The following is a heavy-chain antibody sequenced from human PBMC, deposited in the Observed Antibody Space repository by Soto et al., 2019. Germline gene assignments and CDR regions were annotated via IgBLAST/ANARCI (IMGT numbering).Heavy chain of an antibody. CDR1: GFTFSSYW. CDR3: ARDQLPTYYYYYGMDV. V-gene: IGHV3-7*05. Sequence: GGSLRLSCAASGFTFSSYWMSWVRQAPGKGLEWVANIKQDGSEKYYVDSVKGRFTISRDNAKNSLYLQMNSLRAEDTAVYYCARDQLPTYYYYYGMDVWGQGTTVTVSS. D-gene: IGHD2-2*01. CDR2: IKQDGSEK. J-gene: IGHJ6*02.